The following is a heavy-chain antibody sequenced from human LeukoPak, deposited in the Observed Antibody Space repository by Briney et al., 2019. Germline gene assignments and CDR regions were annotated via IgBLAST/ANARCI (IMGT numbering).Heavy chain of an antibody. CDR3: ARQDSSGYFDY. D-gene: IGHD3-22*01. J-gene: IGHJ4*02. CDR1: GGSISSSSYY. Sequence: LETLSLTCTVSGGSISSSSYYWGWIRQPPGKGLEWIGSIYYSGSTYYNPSLKSRVTISVDTSKNQFSLKLSSVTAADTAVYYCARQDSSGYFDYWGQGTLVTVSS. CDR2: IYYSGST. V-gene: IGHV4-39*01.